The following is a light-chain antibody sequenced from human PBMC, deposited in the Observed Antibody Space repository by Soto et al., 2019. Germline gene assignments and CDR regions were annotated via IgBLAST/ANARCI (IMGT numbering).Light chain of an antibody. CDR1: QSISSW. V-gene: IGKV1-5*01. Sequence: DIQMTQSPSTLSSSLGDRVTITCRASQSISSWLAWYQQKPGKAPKLLIYDASSLESGVPSRFSGSGSATEFTLTISSLKNDDFATYYCQHYNSYSEAFGQGTKVDIK. J-gene: IGKJ1*01. CDR3: QHYNSYSEA. CDR2: DAS.